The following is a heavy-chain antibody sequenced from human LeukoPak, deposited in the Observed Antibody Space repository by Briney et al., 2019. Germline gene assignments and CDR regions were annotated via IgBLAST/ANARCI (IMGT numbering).Heavy chain of an antibody. Sequence: SETLSLTCTVSGGSFRSSSYYWSWIRQHPGKGLEWIGYIYYSGSTYYNPSLKSRVTISVDTSKNQFSLKLSSVTAADTAVYYCARGQGSIAARFVYWGQGTLVTVSS. D-gene: IGHD6-6*01. CDR2: IYYSGST. CDR1: GGSFRSSSYY. CDR3: ARGQGSIAARFVY. J-gene: IGHJ4*02. V-gene: IGHV4-31*02.